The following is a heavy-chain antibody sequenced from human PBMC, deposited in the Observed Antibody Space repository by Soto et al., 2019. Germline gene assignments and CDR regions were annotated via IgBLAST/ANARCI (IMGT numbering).Heavy chain of an antibody. Sequence: SQTLSLTCAISGDSVSSNSAAWNWIRQSPSRGLEWLGRTYYRSKWYNDYAVSVKSRITINPDTSKNQFSLQLNSVTPEDTAVYYCARVIRSSRRGPRGGEPPYYYYYMDVWGKGTTVTVSS. CDR3: ARVIRSSRRGPRGGEPPYYYYYMDV. CDR1: GDSVSSNSAA. J-gene: IGHJ6*03. V-gene: IGHV6-1*01. D-gene: IGHD6-13*01. CDR2: TYYRSKWYN.